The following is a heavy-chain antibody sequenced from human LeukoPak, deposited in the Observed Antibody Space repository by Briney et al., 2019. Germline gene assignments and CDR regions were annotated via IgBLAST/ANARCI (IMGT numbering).Heavy chain of an antibody. J-gene: IGHJ5*02. D-gene: IGHD3-10*01. CDR2: ISSSGSTI. CDR1: GFTFSSYA. CDR3: ARSGAGGWFDP. V-gene: IGHV3-48*01. Sequence: GGSLRPSCAASGFTFSSYAMTWVRQAPGKGLEWVSYISSSGSTIYYADSVKGRFTISRDNAKNSLYLQMNSLRAEDTAVYYCARSGAGGWFDPWGQGTLVTDSS.